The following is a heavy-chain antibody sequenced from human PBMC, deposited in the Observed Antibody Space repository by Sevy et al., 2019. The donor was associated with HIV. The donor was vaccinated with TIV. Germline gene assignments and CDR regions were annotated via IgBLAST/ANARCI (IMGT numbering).Heavy chain of an antibody. J-gene: IGHJ4*02. Sequence: GGSLRLSCAASGFSISGYTMNWVRQAPGKGLEWVSSISSGSSFIYYADSLKGRFTISRDNARNLLYLQMNSLIVEDTAVYYCARVGLGDCSGTNCSPNDYWGQGTLVTVSS. CDR2: ISSGSSFI. CDR3: ARVGLGDCSGTNCSPNDY. V-gene: IGHV3-21*01. CDR1: GFSISGYT. D-gene: IGHD2-2*01.